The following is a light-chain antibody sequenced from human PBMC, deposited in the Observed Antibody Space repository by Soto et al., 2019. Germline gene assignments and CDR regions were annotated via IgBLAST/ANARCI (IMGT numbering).Light chain of an antibody. Sequence: EVVLTQSPVTLALSPGDGATLSCRTSHSVDIYLAWYQQKPGQAPRLLIYDASNRATGIPARFSGSGSGTDCTLTISSLEPEDFAVYYCQQRKYWPPLHFGGGTKVELK. J-gene: IGKJ4*01. CDR2: DAS. CDR1: HSVDIY. CDR3: QQRKYWPPLH. V-gene: IGKV3-11*01.